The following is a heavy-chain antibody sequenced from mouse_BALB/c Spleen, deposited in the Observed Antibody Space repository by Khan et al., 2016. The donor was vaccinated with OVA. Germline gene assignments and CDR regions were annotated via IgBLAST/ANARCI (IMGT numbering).Heavy chain of an antibody. CDR1: DYSITSDYA. CDR2: ISYSGST. CDR3: AMGRTY. J-gene: IGHJ3*01. D-gene: IGHD4-1*01. Sequence: EVQLVESGPGLVKPSQSLSLTCTVTDYSITSDYAWNWIRQFPGNKLGWMGYISYSGSTSYNPSLKSRISITRDTSKNQFFLQLNSVTSEDTATYYCAMGRTYWGQGTLVTVSA. V-gene: IGHV3-2*02.